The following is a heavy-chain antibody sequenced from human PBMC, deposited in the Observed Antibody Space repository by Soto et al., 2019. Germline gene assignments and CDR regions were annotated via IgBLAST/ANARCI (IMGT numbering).Heavy chain of an antibody. J-gene: IGHJ4*02. CDR1: GFTFSSDA. D-gene: IGHD1-1*01. V-gene: IGHV3-30*04. Sequence: GGSLRLSCAASGFTFSSDAMSWVRQAPGKGLEWVAVITYNGGNKYYADSVEGRFTISRDNSKNTLYLQMNSLRAEDTGVYYCAYDGVYWGQGTLVTVSS. CDR3: AYDGVY. CDR2: ITYNGGNK.